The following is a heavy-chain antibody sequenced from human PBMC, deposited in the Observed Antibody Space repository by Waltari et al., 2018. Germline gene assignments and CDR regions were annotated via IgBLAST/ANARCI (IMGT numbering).Heavy chain of an antibody. CDR3: ASSYSSGWYSTFDY. Sequence: QLQLQESGPGLVKPSETLSLTCTVSGGSISSSSYYWGWIRQPPGKGLGWIGSIYYSGSTVYNPSLKSRVTISVDTSKNQFSLKLSSVTAADTAVYYCASSYSSGWYSTFDYWGQGTLVTVSS. CDR2: IYYSGST. J-gene: IGHJ4*02. D-gene: IGHD6-19*01. V-gene: IGHV4-39*01. CDR1: GGSISSSSYY.